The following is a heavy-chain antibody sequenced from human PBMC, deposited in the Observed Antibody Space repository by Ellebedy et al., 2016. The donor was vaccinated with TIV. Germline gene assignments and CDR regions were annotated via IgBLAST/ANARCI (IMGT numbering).Heavy chain of an antibody. Sequence: GESLKISCAASGFTFSRHWMSWVRQAPGKGLEWVANIKEDGSEKYYVASVKGRFTISRDNAKDSLYLQMNNLRAEDTAVYYWTTRAVPGAREHSYYFDHWGQGTLVTASS. CDR1: GFTFSRHW. CDR3: TTRAVPGAREHSYYFDH. D-gene: IGHD6-19*01. J-gene: IGHJ4*02. V-gene: IGHV3-7*02. CDR2: IKEDGSEK.